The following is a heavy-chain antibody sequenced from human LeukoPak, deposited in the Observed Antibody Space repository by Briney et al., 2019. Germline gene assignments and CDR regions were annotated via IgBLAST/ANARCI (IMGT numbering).Heavy chain of an antibody. CDR3: ARDIVVVPAENWFDP. CDR2: IYTSGST. J-gene: IGHJ5*02. Sequence: PSETLSLTCTVSGGSISSYYWSWIRQPAGQGLEWIGRIYTSGSTNYNPSLKSRVTMSVDTSKNQFSLKLSSVTAADTAVYYCARDIVVVPAENWFDPWGQGTLVTVSS. CDR1: GGSISSYY. D-gene: IGHD2-2*01. V-gene: IGHV4-4*07.